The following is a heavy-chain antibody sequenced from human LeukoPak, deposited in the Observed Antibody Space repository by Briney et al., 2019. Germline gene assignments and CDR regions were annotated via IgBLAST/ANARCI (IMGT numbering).Heavy chain of an antibody. V-gene: IGHV3-48*03. J-gene: IGHJ3*02. CDR1: GFTFSSYE. Sequence: GGSLRLSCAASGFTFSSYEMNWVRQAPGKGLEWVSYISSSGRNIYYADSVKGRFTISGDNAKNSLYLQMNGLRAEDTAVYYCARESGEGSGSADGFDIWGQGTMVTVSS. CDR2: ISSSGRNI. CDR3: ARESGEGSGSADGFDI. D-gene: IGHD3-10*01.